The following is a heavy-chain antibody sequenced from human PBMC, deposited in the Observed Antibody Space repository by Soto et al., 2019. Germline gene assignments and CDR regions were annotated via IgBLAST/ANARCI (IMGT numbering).Heavy chain of an antibody. D-gene: IGHD6-19*01. J-gene: IGHJ4*02. V-gene: IGHV3-23*01. CDR3: ARAIAVGSTSLDY. CDR1: GFTFSSYA. Sequence: PGGSLRLSCAASGFTFSSYAMSWVRQAPGKGLEWVSGISGSGANTYYADSAKGRFTISRDNSKNTLYLQMDSLRDEDTAVYFCARAIAVGSTSLDYWGLGTRVTVSS. CDR2: ISGSGANT.